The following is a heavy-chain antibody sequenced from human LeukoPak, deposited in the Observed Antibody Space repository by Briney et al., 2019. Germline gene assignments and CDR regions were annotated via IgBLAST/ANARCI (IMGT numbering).Heavy chain of an antibody. CDR3: ARGHRSSWYYFDY. J-gene: IGHJ4*02. Sequence: GGSLRLSCAASGFTFSSYAMSWVPQAPEKGLEWVSTISGSGGGTCYADSVKGRFTISRDNAKNSLYLQMNSLRAEDTAVYYCARGHRSSWYYFDYWGQGTLVTVSS. D-gene: IGHD6-13*01. CDR1: GFTFSSYA. CDR2: ISGSGGGT. V-gene: IGHV3-23*01.